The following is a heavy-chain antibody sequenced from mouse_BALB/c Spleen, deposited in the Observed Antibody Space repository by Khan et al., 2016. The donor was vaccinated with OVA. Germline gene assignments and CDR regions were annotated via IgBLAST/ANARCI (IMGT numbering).Heavy chain of an antibody. CDR2: IWSGGST. Sequence: QVQLKESGPGLAQPSQSLSITCTVSGFSLTTYGVHWVRQSPGKGLEWLGVIWSGGSTDYNAPFISRLSISKDSSKSQVFFKMNSLQVNDTAIYXCARNYDYDEGLAYWGQGTLVTVSA. CDR1: GFSLTTYG. D-gene: IGHD2-4*01. CDR3: ARNYDYDEGLAY. V-gene: IGHV2-2*02. J-gene: IGHJ3*01.